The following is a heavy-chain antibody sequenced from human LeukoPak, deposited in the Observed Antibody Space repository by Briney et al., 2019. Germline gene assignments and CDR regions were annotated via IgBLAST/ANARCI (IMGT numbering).Heavy chain of an antibody. Sequence: WWSWVRQLPGKGLEWMGIIYPGDSDTRYSPSFQGQVTISADKSISTAYLQWSSLKASDTAMYYCARHEPGQRGDDRQEPPDDAFDIWGQGTMVTVSS. J-gene: IGHJ3*02. CDR2: IYPGDSDT. CDR1: W. CDR3: ARHEPGQRGDDRQEPPDDAFDI. D-gene: IGHD5-24*01. V-gene: IGHV5-51*01.